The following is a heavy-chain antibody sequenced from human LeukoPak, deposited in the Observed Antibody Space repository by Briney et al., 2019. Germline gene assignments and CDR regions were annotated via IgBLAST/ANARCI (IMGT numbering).Heavy chain of an antibody. CDR3: ARDGINYGLDY. J-gene: IGHJ4*02. D-gene: IGHD3-10*01. CDR1: GGTFSSYA. V-gene: IGHV1-69*04. CDR2: IIPILGIA. Sequence: GSSVKVSCKASGGTFSSYAISWVRQAPGQGLEWMGRIIPILGIANYAQKFQGRVTITADKSTSTAYMELSSLRSEDTAVYYCARDGINYGLDYWGQGTLVTVSS.